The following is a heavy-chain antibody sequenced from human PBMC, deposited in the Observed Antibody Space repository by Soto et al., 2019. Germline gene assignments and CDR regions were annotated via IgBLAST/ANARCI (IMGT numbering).Heavy chain of an antibody. CDR1: GFTLRSYW. V-gene: IGHV3-74*01. CDR3: ARDPLSMWSL. D-gene: IGHD2-21*01. J-gene: IGHJ6*04. CDR2: INEDGSSP. Sequence: GVLGLSCAASGFTLRSYWMHCVRQAPGKGLEWVSRINEDGSSPGYADSVKGRFTISRDNAKNTLYLQMNSLRSEDTAVYYCARDPLSMWSLWGKGTTVTVSS.